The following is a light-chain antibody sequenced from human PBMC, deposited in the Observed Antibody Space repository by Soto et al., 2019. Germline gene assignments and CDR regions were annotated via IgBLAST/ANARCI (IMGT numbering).Light chain of an antibody. CDR2: DAS. CDR1: QSVRNY. CDR3: QQRSDWLT. Sequence: EIVLTQSPATLSLSPGERATLSCRASQSVRNYLAWYQQKAGQAPRLLIYDASKRASGIPARFSGSGSGTDFTLTISSLGAEDSAVYYCQQRSDWLTFGGGTKVDIK. J-gene: IGKJ4*01. V-gene: IGKV3-11*01.